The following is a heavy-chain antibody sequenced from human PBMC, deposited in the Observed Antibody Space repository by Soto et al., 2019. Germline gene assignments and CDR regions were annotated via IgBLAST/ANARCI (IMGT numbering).Heavy chain of an antibody. J-gene: IGHJ4*02. V-gene: IGHV4-31*03. Sequence: QVQLQESGPGLVKPSQTLSLTGTVSGGSISSGGYYWSWIRQHPGKGLEWIGYIYYSGSTYYNPSRKSRGTISVDTSKNQCSLKLSSVTAADTAVYYCARDQSGYSGSYYANWGQGTLVTVSS. D-gene: IGHD1-26*01. CDR1: GGSISSGGYY. CDR3: ARDQSGYSGSYYAN. CDR2: IYYSGST.